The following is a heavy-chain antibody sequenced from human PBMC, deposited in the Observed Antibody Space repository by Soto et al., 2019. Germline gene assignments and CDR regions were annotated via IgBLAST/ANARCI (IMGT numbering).Heavy chain of an antibody. CDR3: ARGGNRYSNVASGVGGFDY. CDR1: GASISSPY. Sequence: PSETLSLTSTVSGASISSPYWSWIRQSPERGLEWIAYVYHTGATNYNPSLKSRVTISLDTSKGQFSLNLTSLTTADTAVYFCARGGNRYSNVASGVGGFDYWGQGSLVTVSS. CDR2: VYHTGAT. D-gene: IGHD5-12*01. J-gene: IGHJ4*02. V-gene: IGHV4-59*11.